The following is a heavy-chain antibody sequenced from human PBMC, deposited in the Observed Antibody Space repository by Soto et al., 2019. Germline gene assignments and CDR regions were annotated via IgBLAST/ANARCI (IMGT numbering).Heavy chain of an antibody. Sequence: SVKVSCKASGGTFSSYTISWVRQAPGQGLEWLGRIIPILGIANYAQKFQGRVTITADKSTSTAYMELSSLRSEDTAVYYCARAVPTDIVVVPAAKYAFDIWGQGTMVTVSS. CDR3: ARAVPTDIVVVPAAKYAFDI. D-gene: IGHD2-2*01. CDR2: IIPILGIA. J-gene: IGHJ3*02. V-gene: IGHV1-69*02. CDR1: GGTFSSYT.